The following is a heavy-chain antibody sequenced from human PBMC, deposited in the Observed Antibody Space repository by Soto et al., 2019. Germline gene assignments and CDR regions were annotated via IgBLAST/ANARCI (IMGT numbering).Heavy chain of an antibody. Sequence: EVQLLESGGGLVQPGGSLRLSCAASGFTFNIYTMSWVRQAPGKGLEWVSGIGARGSDTYFPDSVKGRFTISRDNSMDMVYLQMNSLRAEDTAVYFCAKGGTYHRGEVDSWGQGTLGTVSS. D-gene: IGHD1-1*01. CDR3: AKGGTYHRGEVDS. CDR1: GFTFNIYT. J-gene: IGHJ4*02. V-gene: IGHV3-23*01. CDR2: IGARGSDT.